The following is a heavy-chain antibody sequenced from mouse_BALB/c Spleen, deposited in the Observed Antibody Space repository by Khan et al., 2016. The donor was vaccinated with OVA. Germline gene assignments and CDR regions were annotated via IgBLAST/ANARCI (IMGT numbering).Heavy chain of an antibody. Sequence: EVELVESGGDLVKPGGSLKLSCAASGFTFSSYSMSWVRQTPDKRLEWVASISSGGDYTYYPDSVKGRFTISRDNAKNTLYLQLSDLTSEDTAMYYCADHGTGSFAYWGQGTLVTVSA. CDR1: GFTFSSYS. CDR2: ISSGGDYT. CDR3: ADHGTGSFAY. V-gene: IGHV5-6*01. D-gene: IGHD4-1*01. J-gene: IGHJ3*01.